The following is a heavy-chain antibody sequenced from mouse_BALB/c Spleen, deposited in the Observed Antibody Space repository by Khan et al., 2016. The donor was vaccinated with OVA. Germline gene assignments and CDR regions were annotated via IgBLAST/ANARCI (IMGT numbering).Heavy chain of an antibody. CDR2: IYPGSANA. CDR1: GYTFTDYY. V-gene: IGHV1-84*02. CDR3: AGGFDY. Sequence: SGPELVKPGASVKISCKAFGYTFTDYYINWVKQKPGQGLEWIGWIYPGSANAKYNEKFKGKATLTVDTSSSTAFMQLSSLTSADTAVYFCAGGFDYWGQGTTLTVSS. J-gene: IGHJ2*01.